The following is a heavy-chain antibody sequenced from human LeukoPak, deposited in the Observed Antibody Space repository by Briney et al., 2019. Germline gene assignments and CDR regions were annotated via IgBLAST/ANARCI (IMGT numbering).Heavy chain of an antibody. V-gene: IGHV3-7*01. D-gene: IGHD6-6*01. Sequence: GGSLRLSCAASGFTFSSNWMTWVRQAPGKVLEWVASIRKDGNDKYYMDSVKGRFTISRDDAKNSLFLQMNSLRDEDTAVYSSAGYLSPLAALFDYWGQGTLVTVSS. CDR1: GFTFSSNW. CDR3: AGYLSPLAALFDY. CDR2: IRKDGNDK. J-gene: IGHJ4*02.